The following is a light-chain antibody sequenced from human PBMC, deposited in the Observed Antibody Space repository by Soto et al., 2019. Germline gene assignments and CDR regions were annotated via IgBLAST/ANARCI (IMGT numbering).Light chain of an antibody. CDR2: GNS. V-gene: IGLV1-40*01. CDR1: SSNIGAGYD. CDR3: QSYDSSLSGVV. Sequence: QPVLTQPPSVSGAPGQRVTISCTGSSSNIGAGYDVHWYQQLPGTAPKLLIYGNSNRPSGDPVRFSGSKSGTSASLAITGLQAEDEADYYCQSYDSSLSGVVFGGGTKVTVL. J-gene: IGLJ2*01.